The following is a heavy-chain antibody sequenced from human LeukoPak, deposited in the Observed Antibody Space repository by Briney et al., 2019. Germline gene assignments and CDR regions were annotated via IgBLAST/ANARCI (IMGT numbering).Heavy chain of an antibody. Sequence: ASVKVSCKVSGYTFTSYYMHWVRQAPGQGLEWMGIINPSGGSTSYAQKFQGRVTMTRDTSTSTVYMELSSLRSEDTAVYYCARDPNANWFDPWGQGTLVTVSS. V-gene: IGHV1-46*01. CDR2: INPSGGST. J-gene: IGHJ5*02. CDR3: ARDPNANWFDP. D-gene: IGHD4/OR15-4a*01. CDR1: GYTFTSYY.